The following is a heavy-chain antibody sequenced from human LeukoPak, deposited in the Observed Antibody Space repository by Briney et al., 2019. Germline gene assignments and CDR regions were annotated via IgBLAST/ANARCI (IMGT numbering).Heavy chain of an antibody. J-gene: IGHJ4*02. CDR3: ARGAGRDHPDY. Sequence: GGSLRLSCAASGFTFSGYWMSWVRQAPGKGLEWVVNIKHDGSEKYHVDSVKGRFTISRDNSQNSLYLQMNSLRPEDTAVYYCARGAGRDHPDYWGQGTLVTVSS. D-gene: IGHD4/OR15-4a*01. CDR1: GFTFSGYW. V-gene: IGHV3-7*01. CDR2: IKHDGSEK.